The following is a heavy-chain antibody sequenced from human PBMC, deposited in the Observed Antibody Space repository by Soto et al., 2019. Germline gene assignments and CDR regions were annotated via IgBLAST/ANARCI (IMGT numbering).Heavy chain of an antibody. Sequence: LSLTCVVSGYSVSSAYFGGWIRQPPGKGLEWIGSISHSGGTYYNPSLKSRVSLSINTSKNQLSLTLSSVTAADTAVYYCARDLGGGSHDYWGQGALVTVSS. D-gene: IGHD3-16*01. J-gene: IGHJ4*02. V-gene: IGHV4-38-2*02. CDR1: GYSVSSAYF. CDR2: ISHSGGT. CDR3: ARDLGGGSHDY.